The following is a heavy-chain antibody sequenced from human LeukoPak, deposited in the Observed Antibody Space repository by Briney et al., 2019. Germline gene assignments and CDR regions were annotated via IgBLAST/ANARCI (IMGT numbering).Heavy chain of an antibody. CDR1: GGTFSSYA. Sequence: GASVKVSCKASGGTFSSYAISWVRQAPGQGLEWMGRIIPILGIANYAQKFQGRVTITADKSTSTAYMELSSLRSEDTAVYYCARDIAVAGTRNFDYWGQGTPVTVSS. V-gene: IGHV1-69*04. D-gene: IGHD6-19*01. CDR2: IIPILGIA. CDR3: ARDIAVAGTRNFDY. J-gene: IGHJ4*02.